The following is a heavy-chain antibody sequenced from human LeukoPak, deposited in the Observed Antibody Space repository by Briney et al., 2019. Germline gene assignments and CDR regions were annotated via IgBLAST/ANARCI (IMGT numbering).Heavy chain of an antibody. J-gene: IGHJ4*02. CDR3: TTTVDYSTSRSYFDY. Sequence: GGSLRLSCAASGFTFSNTWMSWVRQVPGKGLEWVARIKSKTDGETTDYAAPVKGRFTISRDDSRDTLYLQINSLNTEDTAVYYCTTTVDYSTSRSYFDYWGQGTLVTVSS. CDR2: IKSKTDGETT. D-gene: IGHD6-6*01. CDR1: GFTFSNTW. V-gene: IGHV3-15*01.